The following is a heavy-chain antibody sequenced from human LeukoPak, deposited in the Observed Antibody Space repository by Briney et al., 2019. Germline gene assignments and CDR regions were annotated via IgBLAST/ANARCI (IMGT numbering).Heavy chain of an antibody. J-gene: IGHJ4*02. V-gene: IGHV3-11*05. D-gene: IGHD5-18*01. CDR2: ISSSSSYT. CDR1: GFTFSDYY. CDR3: ARGSIDSYGRDY. Sequence: GGSLRLSCAASGFTFSDYYMSWIRQAPGKGLEWVSYISSSSSYTNYADSVKGRFTISRDNAKNSLYLQMNSLRAEDTAVYHCARGSIDSYGRDYWGQGTLVTVSS.